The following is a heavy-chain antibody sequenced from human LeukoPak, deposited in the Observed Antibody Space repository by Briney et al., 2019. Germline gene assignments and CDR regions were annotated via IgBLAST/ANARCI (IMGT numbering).Heavy chain of an antibody. CDR2: IYNSGST. Sequence: SETLSLTCTVSGGPIFGHYWSWIRQPPGKSLEWIGYIYNSGSTNYHPSLESRVAISLGPSKNQFSLKLSSVTAADTAVYYCAKEGESVYYFDYWGQGTLVTVSS. D-gene: IGHD5/OR15-5a*01. CDR3: AKEGESVYYFDY. V-gene: IGHV4-59*11. CDR1: GGPIFGHY. J-gene: IGHJ4*02.